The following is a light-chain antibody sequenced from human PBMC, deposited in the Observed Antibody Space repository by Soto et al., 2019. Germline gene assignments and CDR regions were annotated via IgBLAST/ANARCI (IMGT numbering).Light chain of an antibody. Sequence: QSVLTQPPSASGTPGQRVTISCSGSSSNIGSNTVNWYQHLPGTAPKLLISSDNQRPSGVPDRFSGSKSGTSAFLAISGLQSEDEADYYCAAWDDSLNVVFGGGTKGTVL. J-gene: IGLJ2*01. CDR2: SDN. CDR3: AAWDDSLNVV. CDR1: SSNIGSNT. V-gene: IGLV1-44*01.